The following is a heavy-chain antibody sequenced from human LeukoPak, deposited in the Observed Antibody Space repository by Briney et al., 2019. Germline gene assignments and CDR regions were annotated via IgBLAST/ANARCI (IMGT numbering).Heavy chain of an antibody. CDR1: GGSISNYY. CDR2: IYYSGTT. D-gene: IGHD3-9*01. Sequence: PSETLSLTCSVSGGSISNYYWNWIRQPPGKGLEWIGYIYYSGTTNYNPSLKSRVTISADTSKNHFSLKLSSVTAADTAVYYCARDERYFDWLLYMAFDIWGQGTMVTVSS. J-gene: IGHJ3*02. V-gene: IGHV4-59*12. CDR3: ARDERYFDWLLYMAFDI.